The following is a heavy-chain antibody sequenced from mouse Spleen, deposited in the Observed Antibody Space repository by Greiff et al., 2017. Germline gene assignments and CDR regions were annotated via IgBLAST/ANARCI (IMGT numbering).Heavy chain of an antibody. CDR2: ISSGGGNT. CDR3: ARDENYYAMDY. CDR1: GFTFSSYA. Sequence: EVKVVESGGGLVKLGGSLKLSCAASGFTFSSYAMSWVRQTPEKRLEWVATISSGGGNTYYPDSVKGRFTISRDNAKNTLYLQMSSLKSEDTAMYYCARDENYYAMDYWGQGTSVTVSS. V-gene: IGHV5-9*04. J-gene: IGHJ4*01.